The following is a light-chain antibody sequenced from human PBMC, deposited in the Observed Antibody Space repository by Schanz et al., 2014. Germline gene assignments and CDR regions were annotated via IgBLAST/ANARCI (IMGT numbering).Light chain of an antibody. Sequence: EIVLTQSPGTLSLSPGERATLSCRASQSVDTYLAWYQQRPGQAPRLLIYGASTRATGIPDRFSGSGSGTDFTLTISRLEPEDFAVYYCQQYGSSPPTFGQGTKVEIK. V-gene: IGKV3-20*01. CDR2: GAS. CDR1: QSVDTY. J-gene: IGKJ1*01. CDR3: QQYGSSPPT.